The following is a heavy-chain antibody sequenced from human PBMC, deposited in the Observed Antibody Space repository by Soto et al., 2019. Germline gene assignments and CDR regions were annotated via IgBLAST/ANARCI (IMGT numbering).Heavy chain of an antibody. D-gene: IGHD5-18*01. Sequence: GGSLRLSCAASGFTFSSYGMHWVRQAPGKGLEWVAVISYDGSNKYYADSVKGRFTISRDNSKNTLYLQMNSLRAEDTAVYYCAKHSTAAMGFDYWGQGTLVTVS. V-gene: IGHV3-30*18. CDR2: ISYDGSNK. J-gene: IGHJ4*02. CDR3: AKHSTAAMGFDY. CDR1: GFTFSSYG.